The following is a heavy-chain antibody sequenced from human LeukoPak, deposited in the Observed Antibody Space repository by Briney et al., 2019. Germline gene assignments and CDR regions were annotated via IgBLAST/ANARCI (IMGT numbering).Heavy chain of an antibody. CDR2: INPNSGGT. CDR3: ARVRWELRSFDY. Sequence: ASVKVPCKASGYTFTGYYMHWVRQAPGQGLEWMGRINPNSGGTNYAQKFQGRVTMTRDTSISTAYMGLSRLRSDDTAVYYCARVRWELRSFDYWGQGTLVTVSS. J-gene: IGHJ4*02. D-gene: IGHD1-26*01. CDR1: GYTFTGYY. V-gene: IGHV1-2*06.